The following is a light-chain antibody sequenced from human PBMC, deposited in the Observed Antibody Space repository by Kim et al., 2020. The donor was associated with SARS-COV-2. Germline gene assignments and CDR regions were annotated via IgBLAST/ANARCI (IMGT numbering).Light chain of an antibody. CDR3: QASDSSTVV. Sequence: SYELTQPPSVSVSPGQTASITCSGDKLGNKYTCWYQQKPGQSPVLVIYQDTKRPSGIPERFSGSNSGNTATLTISGTQSMVEADYYCQASDSSTVVFGGG. CDR2: QDT. CDR1: KLGNKY. V-gene: IGLV3-1*01. J-gene: IGLJ2*01.